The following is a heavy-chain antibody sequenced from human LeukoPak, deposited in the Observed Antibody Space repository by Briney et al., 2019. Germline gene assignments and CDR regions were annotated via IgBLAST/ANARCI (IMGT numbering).Heavy chain of an antibody. CDR3: ARDWGASTLVEY. V-gene: IGHV1-2*02. J-gene: IGHJ4*02. D-gene: IGHD2/OR15-2a*01. CDR2: INPNTGGT. CDR1: GYTFNDYY. Sequence: ASVKVSCKASGYTFNDYYIHWVRQAPEQGLEWMGWINPNTGGTNYGQKFQGRVTMTRDTSISTAYMELSRLRYDDTALYYCARDWGASTLVEYWGQGTLVTVSS.